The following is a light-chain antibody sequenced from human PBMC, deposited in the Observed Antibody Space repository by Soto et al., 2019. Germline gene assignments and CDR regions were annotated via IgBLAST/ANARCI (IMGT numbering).Light chain of an antibody. J-gene: IGKJ1*01. CDR1: QSVSSNY. V-gene: IGKV3-11*01. CDR3: QQYNNWPPTWT. CDR2: DAS. Sequence: VLTQSPVTLYLPPGERATLSCRASQSVSSNYLAWYQQKSGQAPRLLIYDASNRATGIPARFSGSGSGTDFTLTISSLEPEDFAVYYCQQYNNWPPTWTFAQGTKVDI.